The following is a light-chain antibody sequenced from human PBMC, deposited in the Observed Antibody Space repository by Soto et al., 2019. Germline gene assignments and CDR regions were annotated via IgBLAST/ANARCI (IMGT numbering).Light chain of an antibody. V-gene: IGLV2-8*01. J-gene: IGLJ1*01. CDR1: SGDVGGYNY. Sequence: QSVLTQPPSASGSPGQSVTISCTGTSGDVGGYNYVSWYQQHPGKGPKLMIYEVSKRPSGVPDRFSGSKSGNTASLTVSGLQAEDEADYYCSSYAGSNNYVFGTGTKVTVL. CDR3: SSYAGSNNYV. CDR2: EVS.